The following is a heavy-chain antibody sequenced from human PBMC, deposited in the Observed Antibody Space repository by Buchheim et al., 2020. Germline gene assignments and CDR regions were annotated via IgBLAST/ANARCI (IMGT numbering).Heavy chain of an antibody. CDR2: IGIGGDT. J-gene: IGHJ4*02. CDR1: GFSFSSYD. V-gene: IGHV3-13*04. CDR3: ARWHCSGGSCYSDY. Sequence: EVQLVESGGGLVQPGGSLRLPCAASGFSFSSYDMHWVRQITGKGLEWVSGIGIGGDTYYSGSVKGRFSVSRENAKSSMYLQMNSLRVADTALYYCARWHCSGGSCYSDYWGQGTL. D-gene: IGHD2-15*01.